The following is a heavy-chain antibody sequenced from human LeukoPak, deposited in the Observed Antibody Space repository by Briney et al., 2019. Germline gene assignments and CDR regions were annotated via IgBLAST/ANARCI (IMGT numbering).Heavy chain of an antibody. CDR1: GFTFSSYS. J-gene: IGHJ4*02. D-gene: IGHD3-22*01. CDR3: ARGDSSGYYL. Sequence: GGSLRLSCAASGFTFSSYSMNWVRQAPGKGLEWVSSISSSSSYIYYADSVKGRLTISRDNAKNSLYLQMNSLRAEDTAVYYCARGDSSGYYLWGQGTLVTVSS. V-gene: IGHV3-21*01. CDR2: ISSSSSYI.